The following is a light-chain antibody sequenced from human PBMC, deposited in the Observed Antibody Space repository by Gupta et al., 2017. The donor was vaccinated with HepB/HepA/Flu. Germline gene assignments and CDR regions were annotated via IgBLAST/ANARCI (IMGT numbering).Light chain of an antibody. J-gene: IGLJ3*02. V-gene: IGLV1-51*02. CDR3: LSWNISLSPCWV. CDR1: SSNIGNNY. CDR2: ENN. Sequence: QRITISCSGTSSNIGNNYVSWYQQLPGTAPKLLIYENNKRPSEIPARFSCSFPAASATLGISVPGAEEWALSFCLSWNISLSPCWVFGGGTKLTVL.